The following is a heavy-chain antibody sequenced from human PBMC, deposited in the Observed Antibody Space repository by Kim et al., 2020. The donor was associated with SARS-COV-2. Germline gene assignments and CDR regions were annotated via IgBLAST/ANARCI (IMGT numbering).Heavy chain of an antibody. CDR2: VTT. CDR3: AKQMWEYMDV. D-gene: IGHD1-26*01. J-gene: IGHJ6*03. V-gene: IGHV3-43*01. Sequence: VTTYYADSVKGRFTVSRDNSKDSLYLQMNSLRPEDTALYYCAKQMWEYMDVWGKGTAGTVSS.